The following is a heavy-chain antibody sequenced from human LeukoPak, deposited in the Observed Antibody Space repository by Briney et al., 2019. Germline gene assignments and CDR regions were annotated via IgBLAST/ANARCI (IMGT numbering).Heavy chain of an antibody. CDR2: ISHSGST. V-gene: IGHV4-34*01. CDR1: GGSFSGYY. D-gene: IGHD6-13*01. Sequence: PSETLSLTCAVYGGSFSGYYWSWIRQPPGKGLEWIGEISHSGSTNYNPSLKSRVTISVDTSKNQFSLKLSSVTAADTAVYYCAREGGSSWYLAEYFQHWGQGTLVTVSS. CDR3: AREGGSSWYLAEYFQH. J-gene: IGHJ1*01.